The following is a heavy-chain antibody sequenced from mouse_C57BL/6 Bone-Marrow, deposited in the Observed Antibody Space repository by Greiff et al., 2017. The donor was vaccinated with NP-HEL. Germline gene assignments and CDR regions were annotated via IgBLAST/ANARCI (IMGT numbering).Heavy chain of an antibody. CDR2: IDPANGNT. V-gene: IGHV14-3*01. CDR3: ASITTVVADY. CDR1: GFNIKDYY. J-gene: IGHJ2*01. D-gene: IGHD1-1*01. Sequence: VQLKESGAELVKPGASVKLSCTASGFNIKDYYMHWVKQRTEQGLEWIGRIDPANGNTKYAPKFQGKAPITADTSSNTAYLQLSSLTSEDTAIYYCASITTVVADYWGQGTTLTVSS.